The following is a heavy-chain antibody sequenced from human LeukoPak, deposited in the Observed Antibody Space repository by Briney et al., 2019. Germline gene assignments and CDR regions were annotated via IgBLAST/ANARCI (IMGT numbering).Heavy chain of an antibody. D-gene: IGHD6-19*01. CDR3: ARIDLLAGTDY. CDR1: GFTFSSYS. V-gene: IGHV3-21*01. J-gene: IGHJ4*02. Sequence: GGSLRLYSAASGFTFSSYSMNWVRQAPGKGLEWVSSISSSSSYIYYADSVKGRFTISRDNAKNSLYLQMNSLRAEDTAVYYCARIDLLAGTDYWGQGTLVTVSS. CDR2: ISSSSSYI.